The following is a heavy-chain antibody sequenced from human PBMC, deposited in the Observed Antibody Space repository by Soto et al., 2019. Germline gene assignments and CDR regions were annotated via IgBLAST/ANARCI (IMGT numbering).Heavy chain of an antibody. V-gene: IGHV3-23*01. CDR3: AKHAEYQLVSWFDP. CDR1: GFSFSTYA. CDR2: ISAGGGNT. J-gene: IGHJ5*02. Sequence: EVQLLESGGGLVQPGGSLRLSCAVSGFSFSTYAMSWVRQAPGKXXXXVSGISAGGGNTYYADSVRGRFTISRDNSKDTLYLQITSLRAEDTAFYYCAKHAEYQLVSWFDPWGQGTLVTVSS. D-gene: IGHD2-2*01.